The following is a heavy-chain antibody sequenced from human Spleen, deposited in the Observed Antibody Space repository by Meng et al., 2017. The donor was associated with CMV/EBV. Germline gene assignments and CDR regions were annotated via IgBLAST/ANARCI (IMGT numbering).Heavy chain of an antibody. Sequence: QIQLVQSGPELRRPGASVKVSCKASGYNFDIYGITWVRQAPGQGLEWVGWVSAENGDTDYGQKFQGRVTITRDTSASTAYMELSSLRSEDTAVYYCARKVGASTYWFDPWGQGTLVTVSS. J-gene: IGHJ5*02. D-gene: IGHD1-26*01. CDR1: GYNFDIYG. CDR2: VSAENGDT. V-gene: IGHV1-18*01. CDR3: ARKVGASTYWFDP.